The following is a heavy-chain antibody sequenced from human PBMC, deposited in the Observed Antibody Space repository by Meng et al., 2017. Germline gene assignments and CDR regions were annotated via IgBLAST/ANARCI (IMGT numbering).Heavy chain of an antibody. CDR1: GFTSDDYT. CDR3: ARPGIAAAGTRAFDI. CDR2: ISWDGGST. Sequence: GGSLRLSCAASGFTSDDYTMHWVRQAPGKGLEWVSLISWDGGSTYYADSVKGRFTISRDNGGNSLYLQMTSLRTEDTALYYCARPGIAAAGTRAFDIWGQGTMVTVSS. D-gene: IGHD6-13*01. V-gene: IGHV3-43*01. J-gene: IGHJ3*02.